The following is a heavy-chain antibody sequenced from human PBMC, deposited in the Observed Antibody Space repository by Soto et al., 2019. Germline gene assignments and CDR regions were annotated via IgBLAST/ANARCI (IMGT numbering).Heavy chain of an antibody. CDR2: INHSGST. D-gene: IGHD3-3*01. CDR3: ARGSARVRVFGGVMGANWFDP. J-gene: IGHJ5*02. V-gene: IGHV4-34*01. CDR1: GGCFSGYS. Sequence: TSEPRSLTRAVYGGCFSGYSWNWIRQPPGKGLEWIGEINHSGSTNYNPSLKSRVTIAVDPSKNQFSLKLSSVTAADTAVYYCARGSARVRVFGGVMGANWFDPGCQGTLVTVSS.